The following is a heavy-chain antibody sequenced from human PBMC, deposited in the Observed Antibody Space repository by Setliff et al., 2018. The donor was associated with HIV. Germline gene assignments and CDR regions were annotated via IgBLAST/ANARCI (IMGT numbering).Heavy chain of an antibody. J-gene: IGHJ6*02. CDR3: ARDQGLELRGDYYYYGMDV. D-gene: IGHD1-7*01. Sequence: KPSETLSLTCTVSGGSIRSHYWSWIRQPPGKGLEWIGSFYHTGSTHYNPSLKSRTTMSLDTSRNQVSLKLSSVSAADTAVYYCARDQGLELRGDYYYYGMDVWGQGTTVTVSS. V-gene: IGHV4-59*11. CDR2: FYHTGST. CDR1: GGSIRSHY.